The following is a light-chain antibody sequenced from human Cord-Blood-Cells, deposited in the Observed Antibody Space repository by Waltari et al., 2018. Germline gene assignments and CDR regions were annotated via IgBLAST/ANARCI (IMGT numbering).Light chain of an antibody. V-gene: IGKV1-39*01. CDR3: QQSYSTPYT. J-gene: IGKJ2*01. Sequence: DIQMTQSPSSLSASVGDRVTITCRASQSISSYLNWYQQKPGKAPKLQIYAASSLQSGVPSRFSGSGSGTDFTRTISSLQPEDFATYYCQQSYSTPYTFGQGTKLEIK. CDR2: AAS. CDR1: QSISSY.